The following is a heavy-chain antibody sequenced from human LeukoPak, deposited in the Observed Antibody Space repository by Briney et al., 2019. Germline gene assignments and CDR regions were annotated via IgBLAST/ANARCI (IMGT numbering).Heavy chain of an antibody. Sequence: ASVTVSCKASGGTFSSYAISWVRQAPGQGLEWMGRIIPILGIANYAQKFQGRVTITADKSTSTAYMELSSLRSEDTAVYYCARAGGYCSGGSCYSDYWGQGTLVTVSS. CDR1: GGTFSSYA. CDR2: IIPILGIA. V-gene: IGHV1-69*04. D-gene: IGHD2-15*01. CDR3: ARAGGYCSGGSCYSDY. J-gene: IGHJ4*02.